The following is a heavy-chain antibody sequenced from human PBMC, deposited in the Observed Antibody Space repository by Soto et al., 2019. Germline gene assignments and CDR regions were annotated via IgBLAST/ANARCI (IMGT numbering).Heavy chain of an antibody. J-gene: IGHJ6*02. CDR1: GFTFRNYA. CDR3: AKTSYSSLAYGLDV. V-gene: IGHV3-30-3*01. CDR2: TSYDGSTK. D-gene: IGHD6-19*01. Sequence: QVQLVESGGGVVQPGTSLRLSCAASGFTFRNYAMHWVRQAPGKGLEWVAVTSYDGSTKYYADSVKGRFTISRDNSKNMLYVEMNSLRAEDSAVYYCAKTSYSSLAYGLDVWGQGTTVTVSS.